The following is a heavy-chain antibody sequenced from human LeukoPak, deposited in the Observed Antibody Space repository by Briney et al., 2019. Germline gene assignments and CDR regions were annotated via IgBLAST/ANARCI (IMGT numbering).Heavy chain of an antibody. V-gene: IGHV4-34*01. CDR1: GGSFSGYY. CDR3: ARGRYMDV. CDR2: INHSGST. Sequence: SETLSLTCAVYGGSFSGYYWSWIRQPPGKGLEWIGEINHSGSTNYNPSLKSRVTISVDTSKNQFSLRLSSVTAADTAVYYCARGRYMDVWGKGTSVTVSS. J-gene: IGHJ6*03.